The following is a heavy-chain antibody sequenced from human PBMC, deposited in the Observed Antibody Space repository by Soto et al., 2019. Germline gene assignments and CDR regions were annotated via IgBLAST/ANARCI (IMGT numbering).Heavy chain of an antibody. CDR1: GGTFSSYA. CDR3: ARSFGSSWSPDAFDI. Sequence: ASVKVSCKASGGTFSSYAISWVRQAPGQGLEWMGGIIPIFGTANYAQKLQGRVTITADESTSTAYMELRSLRSDDTAVYYCARSFGSSWSPDAFDIWGQGTMVTVSS. CDR2: IIPIFGTA. D-gene: IGHD6-13*01. J-gene: IGHJ3*02. V-gene: IGHV1-69*13.